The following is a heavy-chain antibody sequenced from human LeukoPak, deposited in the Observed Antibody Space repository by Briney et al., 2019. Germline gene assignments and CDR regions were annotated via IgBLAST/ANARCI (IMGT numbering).Heavy chain of an antibody. J-gene: IGHJ4*02. CDR1: GGSISSGSYY. D-gene: IGHD2-21*01. CDR3: ARGGGVFDY. Sequence: SQTLSLTCIVSGGSISSGSYYWSWIRQPAGKGLEWIGRIYTSGSTNYNPSLKSRVTISVDTSKNQFSLKLSSVTAADAAVYYCARGGGVFDYWGQGTLVTVSS. CDR2: IYTSGST. V-gene: IGHV4-61*02.